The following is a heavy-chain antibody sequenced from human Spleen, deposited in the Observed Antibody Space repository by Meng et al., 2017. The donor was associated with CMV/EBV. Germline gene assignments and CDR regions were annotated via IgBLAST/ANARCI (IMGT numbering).Heavy chain of an antibody. CDR3: AREGVYYDFWSGYTNYYYYGMDV. CDR1: GYTFTGYY. J-gene: IGHJ6*02. Sequence: ASVKVSCKASGYTFTGYYMHWVRQAPGQGLEWMGWINPNSGGTNYAQKLQGRVTMTTDTSTSTAYMELRSLRSDDTAVYYCAREGVYYDFWSGYTNYYYYGMDVWGQGTTVTVSS. CDR2: INPNSGGT. D-gene: IGHD3-3*01. V-gene: IGHV1-2*02.